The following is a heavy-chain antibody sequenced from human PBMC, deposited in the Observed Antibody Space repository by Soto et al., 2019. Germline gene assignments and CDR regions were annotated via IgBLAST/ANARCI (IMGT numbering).Heavy chain of an antibody. CDR3: ARHVPAAGYYYGMDV. CDR2: IIPIFGTA. Sequence: QVQLVQSGAEVKKPGSSVKVSCKASGGTFSSYAISWVRQAPGQGLEWMGGIIPIFGTANYAQKFQGRVTXPXAXSXXTAYMELSSLRSADTAVYYCARHVPAAGYYYGMDVWGQGTTVTVSS. D-gene: IGHD2-2*01. J-gene: IGHJ6*02. CDR1: GGTFSSYA. V-gene: IGHV1-69*05.